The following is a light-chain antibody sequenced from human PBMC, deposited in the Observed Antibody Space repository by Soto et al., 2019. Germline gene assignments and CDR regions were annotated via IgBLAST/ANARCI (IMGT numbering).Light chain of an antibody. CDR2: AAS. J-gene: IGKJ2*01. Sequence: DIVLTQSPGTLSLSPGERATLSCRASETVNKNFLGWYQQKPGQAPRLLIFAASRRATGIPDRFSGSGSGTDFTLTISRLEPEDCGVYYCQQYGSSPPYTFGQGTKLEIK. CDR3: QQYGSSPPYT. V-gene: IGKV3-20*01. CDR1: ETVNKNF.